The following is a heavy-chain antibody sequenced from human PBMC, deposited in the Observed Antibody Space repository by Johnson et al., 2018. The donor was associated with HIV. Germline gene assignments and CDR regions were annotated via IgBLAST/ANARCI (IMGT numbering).Heavy chain of an antibody. D-gene: IGHD2-2*01. CDR3: ARRSTESDALDF. V-gene: IGHV3-13*01. J-gene: IGHJ3*01. CDR1: GFTLKDFD. CDR2: IDFDADT. Sequence: VQLEESGGGMIRPGGSLRLSCEASGFTLKDFDMHWVRQPIGKGLEWVSEIDFDADTYYPDSVKGRLTAPRDTDNNSFYLQINPLRAGDTGIYYCARRSTESDALDFWGQGTTVTVSS.